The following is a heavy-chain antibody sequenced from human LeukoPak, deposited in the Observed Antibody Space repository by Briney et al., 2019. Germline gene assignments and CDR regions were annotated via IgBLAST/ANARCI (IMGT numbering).Heavy chain of an antibody. CDR3: AKEITMYTSAWYFES. J-gene: IGHJ4*02. Sequence: PGGSLRLSCAASGFTFSTYGMHWVRQAPGKGLEWVAVISYNGDTTYYGDSLKGRFTVSRDNSKDTLFLQMNSLRPEDTAVYYCAKEITMYTSAWYFESWGQGTLVTVSS. V-gene: IGHV3-30*18. CDR2: ISYNGDTT. CDR1: GFTFSTYG. D-gene: IGHD6-19*01.